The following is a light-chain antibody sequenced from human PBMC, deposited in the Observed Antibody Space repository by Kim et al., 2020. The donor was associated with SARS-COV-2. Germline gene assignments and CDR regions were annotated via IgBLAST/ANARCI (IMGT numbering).Light chain of an antibody. Sequence: SYELTQPPSMSVAPGETARIPCGGNNIGSKHVHWYRQRAGQAPVLLIYYNTDRPSGIPEQFSGSNSGTTATLTISRVEAGDEADYYCQVWDSTSYFYVVFGGGTPLTVL. CDR3: QVWDSTSYFYVV. CDR2: YNT. V-gene: IGLV3-21*01. CDR1: NIGSKH. J-gene: IGLJ2*01.